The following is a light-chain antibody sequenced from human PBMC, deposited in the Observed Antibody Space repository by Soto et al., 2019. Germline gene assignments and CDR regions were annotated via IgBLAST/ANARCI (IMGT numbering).Light chain of an antibody. Sequence: DIQMTQSPSTLSASVGDRVTITCRASQSISTSLAWYQQKPGKAPKLLIYKASTLETGVPSRFSGSGSGTEFTLTISSLQPDDFATYYCQQFESYPVTFGQGTRLEIK. CDR1: QSISTS. CDR2: KAS. J-gene: IGKJ5*01. V-gene: IGKV1-5*03. CDR3: QQFESYPVT.